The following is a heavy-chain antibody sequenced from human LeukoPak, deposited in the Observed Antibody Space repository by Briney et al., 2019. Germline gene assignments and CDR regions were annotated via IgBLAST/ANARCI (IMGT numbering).Heavy chain of an antibody. J-gene: IGHJ5*02. CDR2: IYYSGST. CDR3: ATFGYGDYVWFDP. Sequence: PSESLSLTCTVSGGSISSGGYYWSWIRQHPGKGLEWIGYIYYSGSTYYNPSLKSRVTISVDTSKNQFSLKLSSVTAADTAVYYCATFGYGDYVWFDPWGQGTLVTVSS. CDR1: GGSISSGGYY. D-gene: IGHD4-17*01. V-gene: IGHV4-31*03.